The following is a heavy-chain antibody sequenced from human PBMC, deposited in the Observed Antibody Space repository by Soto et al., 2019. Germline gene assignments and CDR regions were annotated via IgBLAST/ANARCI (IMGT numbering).Heavy chain of an antibody. CDR3: AREENPFDA. V-gene: IGHV3-7*01. Sequence: PGGSLRLSCEASGFTFSNYWMTWVRQAPGKGLEWVANIKQDGSEKHYVDSVKGRFTISRDNAKNSVFLQMTRLRVEDTAVYYCAREENPFDAWGQGTLVTVSS. CDR1: GFTFSNYW. J-gene: IGHJ4*02. CDR2: IKQDGSEK.